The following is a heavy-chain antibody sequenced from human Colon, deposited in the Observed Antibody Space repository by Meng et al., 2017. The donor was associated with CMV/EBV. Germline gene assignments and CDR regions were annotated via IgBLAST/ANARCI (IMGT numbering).Heavy chain of an antibody. J-gene: IGHJ4*02. Sequence: GESLKISCVASGFTFNSYAMNWVRQAPGKGLGWVAAITADRKFMYYADSVKGRFVISRDNAKNSLFLQMNNLGADDTAVYYCAARSAFDYWGQGTLVTVSS. CDR1: GFTFNSYA. V-gene: IGHV3-21*06. CDR3: AARSAFDY. CDR2: ITADRKFM.